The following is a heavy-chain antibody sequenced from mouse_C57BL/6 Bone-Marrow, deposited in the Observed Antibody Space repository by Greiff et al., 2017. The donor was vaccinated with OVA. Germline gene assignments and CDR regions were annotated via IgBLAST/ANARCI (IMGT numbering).Heavy chain of an antibody. J-gene: IGHJ1*03. CDR3: ASPPYYYGSSYWYVDV. Sequence: QVQLQQPGAELVKPGASVKMSCKASGYTFTSYWITWVKQRPGQGLEWIGDIYPGSGSTNYNEKFKSKATLTVDTSSRTAYMQLSSLTSEDSAVYYCASPPYYYGSSYWYVDVWGTGTTVTVSS. V-gene: IGHV1-55*01. D-gene: IGHD1-1*01. CDR2: IYPGSGST. CDR1: GYTFTSYW.